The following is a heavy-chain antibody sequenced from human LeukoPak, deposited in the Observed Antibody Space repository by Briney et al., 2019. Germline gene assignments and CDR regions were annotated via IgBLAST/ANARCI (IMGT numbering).Heavy chain of an antibody. CDR3: ARGGLRRYYDILTAKRGGEYYYYYMDV. CDR1: GGSFSDYY. V-gene: IGHV4-34*01. Sequence: PSETLSLTCAVYGGSFSDYYWSWIRQPPGKGLEWIGEINHSGSTNYNPSLKSRVTISVDTSKNQFSLKLSSVTAADTAVYYCARGGLRRYYDILTAKRGGEYYYYYMDVWGKGTTVTVSS. J-gene: IGHJ6*03. D-gene: IGHD3-9*01. CDR2: INHSGST.